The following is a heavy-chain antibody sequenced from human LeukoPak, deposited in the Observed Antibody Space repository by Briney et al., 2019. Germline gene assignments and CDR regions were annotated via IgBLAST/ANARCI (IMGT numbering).Heavy chain of an antibody. Sequence: GGSLRLSCAVSGFTFSRYAMTWVRQAPGKGLEWVSIISDSGGYTDYADSVKGRFTISRDNSKNTLYLQMNSLRAEDTAVYYCARGGPAAGRFDYWGQGTLVTVSS. CDR3: ARGGPAAGRFDY. J-gene: IGHJ4*02. CDR2: ISDSGGYT. V-gene: IGHV3-23*01. CDR1: GFTFSRYA. D-gene: IGHD6-13*01.